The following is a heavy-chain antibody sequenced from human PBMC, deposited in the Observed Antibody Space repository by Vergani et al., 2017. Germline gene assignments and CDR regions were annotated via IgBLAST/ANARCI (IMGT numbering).Heavy chain of an antibody. V-gene: IGHV3-43*02. D-gene: IGHD2-15*01. CDR1: GFTFDDYA. J-gene: IGHJ6*02. Sequence: EVQLVESGGGVVQPGGSLRLSCAASGFTFDDYAMHWVRQAPGKGLEWVSRISGDGGSTYYADSVKGRFTISRDKSKNSLYRQMNILRTEDTALYYCAKDIGCSGSSCPAPETKYYYYYYGMDVWGQGTTVTVSS. CDR2: ISGDGGST. CDR3: AKDIGCSGSSCPAPETKYYYYYYGMDV.